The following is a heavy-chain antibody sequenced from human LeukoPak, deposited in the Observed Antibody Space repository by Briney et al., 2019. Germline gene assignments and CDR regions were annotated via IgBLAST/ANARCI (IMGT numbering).Heavy chain of an antibody. Sequence: SETLSLTCTVSGGSISSGSCYWSWIRQPAGKGLEWIGRIYTSGSTNYNPSLKSRVTISVDTSKNQFSLKLSSVTAADTAVYYCARHCSGGSCPLGFDYWGQGTLVTVSS. CDR1: GGSISSGSCY. V-gene: IGHV4-61*02. CDR3: ARHCSGGSCPLGFDY. D-gene: IGHD2-15*01. J-gene: IGHJ4*02. CDR2: IYTSGST.